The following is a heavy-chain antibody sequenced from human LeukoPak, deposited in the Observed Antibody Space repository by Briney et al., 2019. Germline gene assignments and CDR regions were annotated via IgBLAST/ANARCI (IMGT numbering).Heavy chain of an antibody. J-gene: IGHJ4*02. CDR1: GFTQRDYR. Sequence: PGGSLRLSCAASGFTQRDYRMNWVRQAPGKGPVWVSHISPDGRNIAYADSVKGRFTISRDSAKNTLYLQMNSLRVGDTAVYYCVRDGGGNTPPDCWGQGTLVTVSS. V-gene: IGHV3-74*01. D-gene: IGHD1-7*01. CDR2: ISPDGRNI. CDR3: VRDGGGNTPPDC.